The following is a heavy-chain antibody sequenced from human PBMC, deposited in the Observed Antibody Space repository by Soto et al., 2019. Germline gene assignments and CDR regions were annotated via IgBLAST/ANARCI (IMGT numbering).Heavy chain of an antibody. Sequence: QVQLVQSGAEVKKPGASVKVSCKASGYTFTSYGISWVRQAPGQGLEWMGWISAYNGNTNYAQKGQGRVTMTTDKSTSTAYMELRGLRSDDTAVYYCARDLGYSSSWYYFDYWGQGTLVTVSS. CDR2: ISAYNGNT. J-gene: IGHJ4*02. D-gene: IGHD6-13*01. CDR1: GYTFTSYG. CDR3: ARDLGYSSSWYYFDY. V-gene: IGHV1-18*04.